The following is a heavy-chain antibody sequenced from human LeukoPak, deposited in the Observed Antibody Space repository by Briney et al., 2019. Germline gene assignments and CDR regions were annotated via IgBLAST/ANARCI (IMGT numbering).Heavy chain of an antibody. Sequence: GGSLRLSCAASGFSFRSHGMNWVRQAPGKGLEWVSGISPRGDITYYKDSVRGRFTISRDNSKNTLYLQMNSLRAEDTAVYYCANAESSYEGHKLRSGWLYFDYWGQGTLVTVSS. J-gene: IGHJ4*02. D-gene: IGHD6-19*01. CDR2: ISPRGDIT. CDR1: GFSFRSHG. CDR3: ANAESSYEGHKLRSGWLYFDY. V-gene: IGHV3-23*01.